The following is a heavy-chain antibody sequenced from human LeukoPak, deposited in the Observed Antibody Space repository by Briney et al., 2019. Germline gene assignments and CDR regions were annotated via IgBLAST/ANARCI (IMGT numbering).Heavy chain of an antibody. J-gene: IGHJ4*02. D-gene: IGHD4-17*01. V-gene: IGHV2-5*01. CDR2: IYWNDDK. Sequence: ESGPTLVKPTQTLTLTCSFSGFSPSTSGVGVGWVRQPPGKALEWLVLIYWNDDKRYSPSLKSRLTIAKDTSKNQVVLTMTNMDPVDTATYYCAHRLSHMTAVISSFDYWGQGALVTVSS. CDR1: GFSPSTSGVG. CDR3: AHRLSHMTAVISSFDY.